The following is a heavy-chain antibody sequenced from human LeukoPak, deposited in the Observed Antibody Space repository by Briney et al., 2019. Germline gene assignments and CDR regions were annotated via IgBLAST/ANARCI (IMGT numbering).Heavy chain of an antibody. V-gene: IGHV3-7*03. CDR2: IKQDGSEK. D-gene: IGHD1-26*01. Sequence: GGSLRLSCAASGFTFSSYAMSWVRQAPGKGLEWVANIKQDGSEKYYVDSVKGRFTISRDNAKNSLYLQMNSLRAEDTAVYYCASDSGSYGYYYYGMDVWGQGTTVTVSS. CDR1: GFTFSSYA. J-gene: IGHJ6*02. CDR3: ASDSGSYGYYYYGMDV.